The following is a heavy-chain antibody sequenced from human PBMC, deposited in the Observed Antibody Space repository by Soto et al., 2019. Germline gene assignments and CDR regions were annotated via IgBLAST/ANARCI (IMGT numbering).Heavy chain of an antibody. CDR1: VCTFTSYG. CDR2: ISAYNSNT. D-gene: IGHD6-13*01. J-gene: IGHJ6*02. V-gene: IGHV1-18*04. CDR3: ARDPYSSSWLYYYYYGMDV. Sequence: AAVKVSCKPSVCTFTSYGISWVRQAPGQGLAWMGWISAYNSNTNYAQKLQGRITMNTDTSTSTAYMELRSLRSDDTAVYYCARDPYSSSWLYYYYYGMDVWGQGTTVTVSS.